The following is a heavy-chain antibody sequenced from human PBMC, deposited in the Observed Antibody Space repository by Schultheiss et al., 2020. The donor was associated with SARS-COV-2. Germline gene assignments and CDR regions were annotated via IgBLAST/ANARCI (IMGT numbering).Heavy chain of an antibody. V-gene: IGHV3-21*06. CDR3: ARSYGHFDY. D-gene: IGHD4-17*01. CDR2: ISASSAYI. Sequence: VGSLRLSCAASGFTFSNAWMSWVRQAPGKGLEWVSSISASSAYIYYADSVKGRFTISRDSAKNSLYLQMNSLRAEDTAVYYCARSYGHFDYWGQGTLVTVSS. CDR1: GFTFSNAW. J-gene: IGHJ4*02.